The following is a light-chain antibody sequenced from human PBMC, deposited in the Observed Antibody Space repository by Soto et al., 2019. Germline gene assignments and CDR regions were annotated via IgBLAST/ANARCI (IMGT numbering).Light chain of an antibody. J-gene: IGLJ3*02. CDR3: AAWDDSLNGPV. CDR1: SSNIGSDT. Sequence: HSVLTQPPSASGTPGQRVTISCSGSSSNIGSDTVHWYQHLPGTAPKLLIYSNYQRPSGVPDRFSGSKSGTSASLAISGLQSEDEADYYCAAWDDSLNGPVFGGGTKLTVL. CDR2: SNY. V-gene: IGLV1-44*01.